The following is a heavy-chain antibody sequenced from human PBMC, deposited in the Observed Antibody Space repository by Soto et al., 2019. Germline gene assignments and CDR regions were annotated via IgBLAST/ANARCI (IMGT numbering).Heavy chain of an antibody. CDR3: ARDTGYSFGSLNY. CDR1: GYTFTDCA. D-gene: IGHD5-18*01. Sequence: ASAKVSCNASGYTFTDCALHWVRQAPGQRLEWMGWMNAGVGNTLYSQKFQGRITITRDTSASTAYMELNSLKSEDTAIYYCARDTGYSFGSLNYWGPGTLVTVSS. CDR2: MNAGVGNT. J-gene: IGHJ4*02. V-gene: IGHV1-3*01.